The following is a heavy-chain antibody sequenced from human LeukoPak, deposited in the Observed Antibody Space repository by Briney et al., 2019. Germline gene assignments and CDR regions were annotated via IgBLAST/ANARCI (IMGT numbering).Heavy chain of an antibody. V-gene: IGHV4-59*08. CDR1: GGSISSYY. CDR3: ARQGYYDSSGYYSLRGWFDP. D-gene: IGHD3-22*01. Sequence: PSETLSLTCTVSGGSISSYYWSWIRQPPGKGLEWIGSIYYSGSTYYNPPLKSRVTISVDTSKNQFSLKLSSVTAADTAVYYCARQGYYDSSGYYSLRGWFDPWGQGTLVTVSS. CDR2: IYYSGST. J-gene: IGHJ5*02.